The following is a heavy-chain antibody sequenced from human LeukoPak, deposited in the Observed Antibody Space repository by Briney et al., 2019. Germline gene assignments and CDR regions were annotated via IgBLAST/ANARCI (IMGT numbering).Heavy chain of an antibody. J-gene: IGHJ4*02. Sequence: PGGSLRLSCAASGFTFSSYSMNWVRQAPGKGLEWVSYISSSSSTIYYADSVKGRFTISRDNAKNSLYLQMNSLRAEDTAVYYCARERRGYSSGWFTHKPNDYWGQGTLVTVSS. CDR2: ISSSSSTI. CDR3: ARERRGYSSGWFTHKPNDY. V-gene: IGHV3-48*01. D-gene: IGHD6-19*01. CDR1: GFTFSSYS.